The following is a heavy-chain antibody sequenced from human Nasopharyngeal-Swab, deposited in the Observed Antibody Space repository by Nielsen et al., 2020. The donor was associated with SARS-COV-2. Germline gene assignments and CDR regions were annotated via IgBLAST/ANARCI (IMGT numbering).Heavy chain of an antibody. Sequence: GESLKISCAASGFTFSGSAMHWVRQASGKGLEWVGRIRNKANSYATAYAASVKGRFTISRDDSKNTAYLQMNSLKTEDTAVYYCTREEDCSTTSCYALGHDYWGQGTLVTVSS. D-gene: IGHD2-2*01. V-gene: IGHV3-73*01. CDR2: IRNKANSYAT. J-gene: IGHJ4*02. CDR1: GFTFSGSA. CDR3: TREEDCSTTSCYALGHDY.